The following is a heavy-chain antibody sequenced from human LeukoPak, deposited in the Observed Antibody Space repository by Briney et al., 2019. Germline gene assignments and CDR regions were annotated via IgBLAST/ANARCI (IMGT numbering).Heavy chain of an antibody. V-gene: IGHV3-64*01. D-gene: IGHD5-18*01. Sequence: PGGSLRLSCAGSGFAFGTYAMSWVRQAPGKGLEYVSAINSNGDRTYYANSVKGRFTISRDNSKNTLYLQMGSLRAEDMALYYCARGTSPAMGTLGYWGQGTLVTVSS. CDR2: INSNGDRT. CDR1: GFAFGTYA. J-gene: IGHJ4*02. CDR3: ARGTSPAMGTLGY.